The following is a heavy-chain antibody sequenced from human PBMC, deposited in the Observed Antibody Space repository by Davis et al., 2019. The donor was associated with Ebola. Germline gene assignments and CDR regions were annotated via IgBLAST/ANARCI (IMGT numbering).Heavy chain of an antibody. V-gene: IGHV3-15*01. D-gene: IGHD2-2*02. J-gene: IGHJ6*02. CDR1: GFTFSNAW. Sequence: GGSLRLSCAASGFTFSNAWMSWVRQAPGKGLEWVGRIKSKTDGGTTDYAAPVKGRFTISRDDSKNTLYLQMNSLKTEDTAVYYCTTDRKLGYCSSTSCYTGVYYYYYGMDVWGQGTTVTVSS. CDR3: TTDRKLGYCSSTSCYTGVYYYYYGMDV. CDR2: IKSKTDGGTT.